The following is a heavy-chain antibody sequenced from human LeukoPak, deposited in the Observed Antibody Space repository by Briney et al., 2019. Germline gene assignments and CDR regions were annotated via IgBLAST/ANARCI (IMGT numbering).Heavy chain of an antibody. V-gene: IGHV3-7*01. CDR3: ARDMIFGVVTPPAFDI. CDR2: IKQDGSEK. J-gene: IGHJ3*02. Sequence: PGGSLRLSCAASGFTFTSYWTSWVRQAPGKGLEWVANIKQDGSEKYYVDSVKGRFTISRDNAKNSLYLQMNSLRAEDTAVYYCARDMIFGVVTPPAFDIWGQGTMVTVSS. CDR1: GFTFTSYW. D-gene: IGHD3/OR15-3a*01.